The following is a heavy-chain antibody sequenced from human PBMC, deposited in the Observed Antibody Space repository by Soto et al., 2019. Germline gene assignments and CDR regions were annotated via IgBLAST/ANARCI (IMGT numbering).Heavy chain of an antibody. J-gene: IGHJ4*02. V-gene: IGHV3-73*02. CDR2: IRSKANNYAT. CDR1: GYTFSDSA. CDR3: ARLWSEREPNFDY. Sequence: EVQLVESGGGLVQPGGSLKLSCAASGYTFSDSAMHWVRQASGKGLEWVGRIRSKANNYATVYGASVRGRFTISKDDSKNTAYLQMNSLKTEDPAVYYCARLWSEREPNFDYWGQGTLVSVSS. D-gene: IGHD1-26*01.